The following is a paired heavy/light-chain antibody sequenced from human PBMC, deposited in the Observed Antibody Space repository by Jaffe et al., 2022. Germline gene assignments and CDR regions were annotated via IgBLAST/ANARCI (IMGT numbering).Heavy chain of an antibody. CDR1: GFTFSNYW. V-gene: IGHV3-74*01. J-gene: IGHJ5*02. CDR2: INSDGSGR. CDR3: AREPFNNYAGDWFDP. Sequence: EVQLVESGGGLVQPGGSLRLSCAASGFTFSNYWMHWVRQAPGRGLVWVSRINSDGSGRHYADSVKGRFTISRDNAKNTVYLQMNSLRAEDSAVYYCAREPFNNYAGDWFDPWGQGTQVTVSS. D-gene: IGHD3-16*01.
Light chain of an antibody. CDR3: MQGLQTPYT. J-gene: IGKJ2*01. Sequence: DIVMTQSPLSLPVTPGEPASISCRSSQSLLHSNGYNYLDWYLQKPGQSPQLLIYLGSNRASGVPDRFSGSGSDTDFTLKISRVEAEDVGVYYCMQGLQTPYTFGQGTKLEIK. CDR2: LGS. CDR1: QSLLHSNGYNY. V-gene: IGKV2-28*01.